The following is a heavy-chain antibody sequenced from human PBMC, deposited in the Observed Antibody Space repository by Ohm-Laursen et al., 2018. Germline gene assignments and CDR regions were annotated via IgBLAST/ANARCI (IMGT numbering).Heavy chain of an antibody. Sequence: ASVKVSCQASGYTFSSYDIIWVRQASGQGPEWMGWMNPNSHNTGYARKFRGRVSMTSDSSISTAYMELYSLTSEDTATYYCARAVRYQLLSDPWGQGTLVTVSS. J-gene: IGHJ5*02. CDR1: GYTFSSYD. CDR2: MNPNSHNT. D-gene: IGHD4-23*01. V-gene: IGHV1-8*01. CDR3: ARAVRYQLLSDP.